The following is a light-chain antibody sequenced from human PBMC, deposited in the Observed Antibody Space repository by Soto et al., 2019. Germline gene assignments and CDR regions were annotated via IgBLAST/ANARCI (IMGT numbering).Light chain of an antibody. CDR3: QQYNNWPLIT. Sequence: EIVLTQSPGTLSVSLGERATLSCRANQSVDSSYLAWYQQKPGQAPRLLIYGTSIRATGIPDRFSGSGSGTDFTLTITSLQSEDFAVYYCQQYNNWPLITFGQGTRLEIK. V-gene: IGKV3D-15*01. J-gene: IGKJ5*01. CDR2: GTS. CDR1: QSVDSSY.